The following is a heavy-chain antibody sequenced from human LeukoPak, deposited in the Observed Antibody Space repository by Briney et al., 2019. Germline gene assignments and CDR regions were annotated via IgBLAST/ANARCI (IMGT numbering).Heavy chain of an antibody. Sequence: GGSLRLSCAASGFTFSSFSMNWVRQAPGKGLEWVSYISSSSSTIYYADSVKGRFTISRDNAKNSLYLQMNSLRAEDTAVYYCARDSYGSGSCYRIDYWGQGTLVTVSS. J-gene: IGHJ4*02. CDR3: ARDSYGSGSCYRIDY. D-gene: IGHD3-10*01. CDR1: GFTFSSFS. V-gene: IGHV3-48*04. CDR2: ISSSSSTI.